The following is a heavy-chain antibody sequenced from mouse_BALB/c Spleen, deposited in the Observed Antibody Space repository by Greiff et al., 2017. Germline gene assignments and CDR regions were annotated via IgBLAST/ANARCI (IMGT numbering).Heavy chain of an antibody. CDR2: ISYSGST. J-gene: IGHJ3*01. V-gene: IGHV3-2*02. D-gene: IGHD2-14*01. Sequence: VQLKQSGPGLVKPSQSLSLTCTVTGYSITSDYAWNWIRQFPGNKLEWMGYISYSGSTSYNPSLKSRISITRDTSKNQFFLQLNSVTTEDTATYYCARGYDRAWFAYWGQGTLVTVSA. CDR1: GYSITSDYA. CDR3: ARGYDRAWFAY.